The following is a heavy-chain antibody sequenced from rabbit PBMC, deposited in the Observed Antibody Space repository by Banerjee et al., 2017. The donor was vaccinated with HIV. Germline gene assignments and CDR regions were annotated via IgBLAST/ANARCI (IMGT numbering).Heavy chain of an antibody. D-gene: IGHD6-1*01. J-gene: IGHJ4*01. CDR3: ARRDGGAGAYGFGAL. CDR2: IYAGSSGST. Sequence: QEQLEESGGDLVKPGASLTLTCTASGFSFSSSYYMCWVRQAPGKGLEWIGCIYAGSSGSTYYASWAKGRFTISKTSSTTVTLQMTSLTAADTATYFCARRDGGAGAYGFGALRGPGTLVTVS. CDR1: GFSFSSSYY. V-gene: IGHV1S45*01.